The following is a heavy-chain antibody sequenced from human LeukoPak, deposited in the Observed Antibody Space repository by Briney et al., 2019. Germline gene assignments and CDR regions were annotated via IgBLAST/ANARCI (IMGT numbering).Heavy chain of an antibody. V-gene: IGHV3-20*04. D-gene: IGHD3-3*01. CDR1: GFTFDDYG. CDR3: ARARTFGVAYGCAFDI. J-gene: IGHJ3*02. CDR2: INWNGGST. Sequence: GGSLRLSCAASGFTFDDYGMSCVRHAPGKGLGWVSGINWNGGSTGYAASVKGRFTIHRDNAKNSLYLQMNSLRAEDRALFYFARARTFGVAYGCAFDIWGQRTMVTVSS.